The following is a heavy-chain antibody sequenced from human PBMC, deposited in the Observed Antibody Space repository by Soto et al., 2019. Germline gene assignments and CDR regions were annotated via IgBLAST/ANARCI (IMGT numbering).Heavy chain of an antibody. CDR1: GFALSDHY. V-gene: IGHV3-72*01. CDR3: ADLTWGAYYLP. Sequence: EVQLVESGGDLVQPGGSLRLSCVASGFALSDHYMDWVRLAPGKGLEWLGLIRDKAQSYSTDYAESVRGRFTISRDDSKNWLYLQMNSLTTEVTAIYYCADLTWGAYYLPWGQGTLVTVSS. D-gene: IGHD3-22*01. J-gene: IGHJ4*02. CDR2: IRDKAQSYST.